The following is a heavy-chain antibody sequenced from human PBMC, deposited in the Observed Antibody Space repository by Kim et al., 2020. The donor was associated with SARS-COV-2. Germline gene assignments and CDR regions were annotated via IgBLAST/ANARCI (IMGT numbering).Heavy chain of an antibody. J-gene: IGHJ4*02. D-gene: IGHD2-15*01. Sequence: GGSLRLSCAASGFTFSSYWMHWVRQAPGKGLVWVSRINSDGSSTSYADSVKGRFTVSRDNAKNTLYLQMNSLRAEDTAVYYCARGGSEDITYASTPCDYWGQGTLVTVSS. CDR2: INSDGSST. CDR1: GFTFSSYW. CDR3: ARGGSEDITYASTPCDY. V-gene: IGHV3-74*01.